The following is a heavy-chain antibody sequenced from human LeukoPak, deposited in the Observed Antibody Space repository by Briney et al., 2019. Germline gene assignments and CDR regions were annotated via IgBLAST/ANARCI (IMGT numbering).Heavy chain of an antibody. CDR2: INHSGST. CDR1: GGSFSGYY. Sequence: EASETLSLTCAVYGGSFSGYYWSWIRQPPGKGLEWIGEINHSGSTNYNPSLKSRVTISVDTSKNQFSLKLSSVTAADTAVYYCARGSDTAMVTFDYWGQGTLVTVSS. D-gene: IGHD5-18*01. CDR3: ARGSDTAMVTFDY. J-gene: IGHJ4*02. V-gene: IGHV4-34*01.